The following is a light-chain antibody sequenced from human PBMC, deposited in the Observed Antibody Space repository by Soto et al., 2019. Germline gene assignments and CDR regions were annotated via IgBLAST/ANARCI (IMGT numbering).Light chain of an antibody. Sequence: QSALTQSASVSGSPGQSISISCTGTSSDVGNYNYVSWYQQHPGKAPKLIVYEVSNRPSGISDRFSRSKPGNTAALTISGLQSEDEADYYCASYTSSRTWVFGGGTKLTVL. CDR3: ASYTSSRTWV. V-gene: IGLV2-14*01. CDR2: EVS. J-gene: IGLJ2*01. CDR1: SSDVGNYNY.